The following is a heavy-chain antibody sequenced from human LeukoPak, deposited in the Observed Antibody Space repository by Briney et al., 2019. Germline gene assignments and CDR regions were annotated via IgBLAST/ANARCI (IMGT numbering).Heavy chain of an antibody. V-gene: IGHV3-23*01. J-gene: IGHJ4*02. CDR2: ISGRGGST. CDR3: AKYDGVVVAAPDTFEY. CDR1: EFTFSSYG. Sequence: PGGTLRLSCAASEFTFSSYGMSWVRRAPGKGPEWVSYISGRGGSTYYADSVKGRFTISRDNSKNTLYLQMNSLRAEDTAVYYCAKYDGVVVAAPDTFEYWGQGNLVTVSS. D-gene: IGHD2-15*01.